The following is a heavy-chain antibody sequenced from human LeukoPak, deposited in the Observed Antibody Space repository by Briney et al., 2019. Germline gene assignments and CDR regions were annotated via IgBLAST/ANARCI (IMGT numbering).Heavy chain of an antibody. CDR1: GGSFSGYY. V-gene: IGHV4-34*01. CDR3: AREQLATWFDP. J-gene: IGHJ5*02. Sequence: SETLSLTCAVYGGSFSGYYWSWIRQPPGKGLEWIGEINHSGSTNYNPSLKSRVTISVDTSKNQFSLKLSSVTAADTAVYYCAREQLATWFDPWGQGTLVTVSS. D-gene: IGHD6-13*01. CDR2: INHSGST.